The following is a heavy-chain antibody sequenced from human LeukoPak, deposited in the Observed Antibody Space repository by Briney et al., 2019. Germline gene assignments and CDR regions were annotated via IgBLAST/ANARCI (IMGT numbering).Heavy chain of an antibody. V-gene: IGHV1-2*02. CDR1: GFTFTDYY. D-gene: IGHD1-26*01. J-gene: IGHJ4*02. Sequence: ASVKVSCKASGFTFTDYYMHWVRQAPGQGLEWMGWINPYSGGTNYAQNFQGRVTMTRDTSISTGYMELSRLGSDDTAVYYCARIRGGNNYHFDYWGQGTLVTVSS. CDR3: ARIRGGNNYHFDY. CDR2: INPYSGGT.